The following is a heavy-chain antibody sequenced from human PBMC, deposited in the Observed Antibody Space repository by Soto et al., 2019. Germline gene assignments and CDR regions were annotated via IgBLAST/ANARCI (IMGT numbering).Heavy chain of an antibody. V-gene: IGHV1-2*02. D-gene: IGHD2-8*02. CDR3: ARGDYGTGGYPFPYFDY. Sequence: HEHLGQSGAEVKRPGASLKVSCKASGYSFTGYYIHWVRQAPGQGLEWMGWINPDSGATNYAQNFQGRVTLTSDTSISTASMDLTSLTSDDTAVYYCARGDYGTGGYPFPYFDYWGQGTLVIVSS. CDR1: GYSFTGYY. CDR2: INPDSGAT. J-gene: IGHJ4*02.